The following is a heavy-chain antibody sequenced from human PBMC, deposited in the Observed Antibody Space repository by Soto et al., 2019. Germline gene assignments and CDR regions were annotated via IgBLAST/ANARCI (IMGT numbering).Heavy chain of an antibody. V-gene: IGHV1-18*01. CDR3: GRDETDTAGWYFEH. J-gene: IGHJ4*02. Sequence: QVQLVQSGAEVKKRGASVKVSCKASGYMFNSYGMSWLRQAPGQGLEWIGWISGYNGKTDLAQKFQGRVTMTTEASTRTVYMELTSLRFDDTALYYCGRDETDTAGWYFEHWGQGTLVTVPS. CDR2: ISGYNGKT. D-gene: IGHD6-19*01. CDR1: GYMFNSYG.